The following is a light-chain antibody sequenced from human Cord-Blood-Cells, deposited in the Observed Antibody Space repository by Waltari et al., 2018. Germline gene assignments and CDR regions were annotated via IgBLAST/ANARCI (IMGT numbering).Light chain of an antibody. CDR3: SSYTSSSTL. J-gene: IGLJ1*01. CDR1: SSDVGGYNY. CDR2: EVS. Sequence: QSALTQPASVSGSPGQSITISCTGTSSDVGGYNYVSWYQQHPGKAPKLMIYEVSKRPSGVSNRFSCSKSGNTASLTISGLQAEDEADYYCSSYTSSSTLFGTGTKVTVL. V-gene: IGLV2-14*01.